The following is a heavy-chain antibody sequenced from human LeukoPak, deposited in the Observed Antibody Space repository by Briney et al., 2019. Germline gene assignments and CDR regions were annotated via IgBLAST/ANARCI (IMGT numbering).Heavy chain of an antibody. J-gene: IGHJ3*02. D-gene: IGHD4-17*01. Sequence: GESLRISCKGSGYSFTNYRISWMRHMPGKGLECMGIIYPGDSDTRYSPSFQGQVTISADKSISTAYLQWSSLKASDTAMYYCARQGRKTMTTVTKPNAAFGIWGQGTMVTVAS. CDR2: IYPGDSDT. CDR1: GYSFTNYR. V-gene: IGHV5-51*01. CDR3: ARQGRKTMTTVTKPNAAFGI.